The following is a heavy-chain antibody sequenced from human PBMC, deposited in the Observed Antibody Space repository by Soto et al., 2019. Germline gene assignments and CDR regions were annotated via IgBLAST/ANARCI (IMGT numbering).Heavy chain of an antibody. J-gene: IGHJ4*02. Sequence: QVQFLQSGAEVKKPGASVKVSCKTSGYIFTNYPIPWVRQAPGRGLEWVAWINTGNGTTRYSPKLQVRVSLRTDTSASTVYMELTSLRFEDTALYYCASNAFDYWGQGTLVAVSP. V-gene: IGHV1-3*04. CDR3: ASNAFDY. CDR1: GYIFTNYP. CDR2: INTGNGTT.